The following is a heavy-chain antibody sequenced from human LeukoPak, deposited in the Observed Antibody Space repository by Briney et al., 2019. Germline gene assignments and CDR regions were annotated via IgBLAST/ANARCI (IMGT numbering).Heavy chain of an antibody. CDR1: GGTFSSYA. CDR3: ASGYCSSTSCYNTFDY. J-gene: IGHJ4*02. D-gene: IGHD2-2*02. CDR2: INPIFGTA. V-gene: IGHV1-69*05. Sequence: SVKVSCKASGGTFSSYAISWVRQAPGQGLEWMGGINPIFGTANYAQKFQGRVTITTDESTSTAYMELSSLRSEDTAVYYCASGYCSSTSCYNTFDYWGQGTLVTVSS.